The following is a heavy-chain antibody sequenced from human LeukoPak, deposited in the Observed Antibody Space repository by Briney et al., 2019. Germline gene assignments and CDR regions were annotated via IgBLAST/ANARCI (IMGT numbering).Heavy chain of an antibody. CDR3: ASAITYSRGLDY. CDR2: INWNGGST. J-gene: IGHJ4*02. Sequence: GGSLRLSCAASGFTFDDYGMSWVRHAPGKGLEWVSGINWNGGSTGYADSVKGRFTISRDNAKNSLYLQMNSLRAEDTGLYYCASAITYSRGLDYWGQGTLVTVSS. V-gene: IGHV3-20*04. CDR1: GFTFDDYG. D-gene: IGHD6-19*01.